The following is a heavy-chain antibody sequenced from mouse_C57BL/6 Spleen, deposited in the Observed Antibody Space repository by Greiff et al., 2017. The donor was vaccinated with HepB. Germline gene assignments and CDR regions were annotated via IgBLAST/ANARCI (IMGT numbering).Heavy chain of an antibody. CDR3: ARRGSGYNYFDD. Sequence: VQLQQSGAELVKPGASVKLSCTASGFNIKDYYMHWVKQRTEQGLEWIGRIDPEDGETKYDPKFQGKATITADTSSNTAYLQLSSLTSEDTAVYYCARRGSGYNYFDDWGQGTTLTVAS. CDR2: IDPEDGET. D-gene: IGHD3-2*02. J-gene: IGHJ2*01. CDR1: GFNIKDYY. V-gene: IGHV14-2*01.